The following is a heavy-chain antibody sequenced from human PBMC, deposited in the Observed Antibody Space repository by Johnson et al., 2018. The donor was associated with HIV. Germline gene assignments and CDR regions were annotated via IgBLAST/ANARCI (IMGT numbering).Heavy chain of an antibody. CDR2: IKQDGSEK. J-gene: IGHJ3*02. V-gene: IGHV3-7*01. CDR1: GFTLSSYW. Sequence: VQLVESGGGLVQPGGSVRLSCAASGFTLSSYWMSWVRQAPEKGLEWVANIKQDGSEKYYLDPVKGRFTISRDNARKSLYLQMNNLRAEDTAVYYCARDLIVVVVAATQWGDAFDIWGQGTMVTVSS. CDR3: ARDLIVVVVAATQWGDAFDI. D-gene: IGHD2-15*01.